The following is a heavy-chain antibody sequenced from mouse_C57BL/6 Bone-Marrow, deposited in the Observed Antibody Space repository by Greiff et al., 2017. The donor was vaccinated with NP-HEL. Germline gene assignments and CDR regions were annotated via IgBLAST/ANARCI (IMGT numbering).Heavy chain of an antibody. CDR3: ARRNYDYDEYFDV. J-gene: IGHJ1*03. CDR1: GYTFTTYP. CDR2: FHPYNDDT. Sequence: QVQLKESGAELVKPGASVKMSCKASGYTFTTYPIEWMKQNHGKSLEWIGNFHPYNDDTKYNEKFKGKATLTVEKSSSTVYLELSRLTSDDSAVYYCARRNYDYDEYFDVWGTGTTVTVSS. D-gene: IGHD2-4*01. V-gene: IGHV1-47*01.